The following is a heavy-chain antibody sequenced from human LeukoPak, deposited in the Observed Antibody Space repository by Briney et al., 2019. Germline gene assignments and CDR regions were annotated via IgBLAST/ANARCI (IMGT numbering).Heavy chain of an antibody. V-gene: IGHV3-48*04. Sequence: PGGSLRLSCAASGFTFSSYWMNWVRQAPGKGLEWVSYISDSGSAIQHADSVRGRFAISRDNAKNSLYLEMHSLRVEDTAAYYCATKVAGTSHFSYWGQGTLVTVSS. CDR3: ATKVAGTSHFSY. CDR2: ISDSGSAI. CDR1: GFTFSSYW. J-gene: IGHJ4*02. D-gene: IGHD6-19*01.